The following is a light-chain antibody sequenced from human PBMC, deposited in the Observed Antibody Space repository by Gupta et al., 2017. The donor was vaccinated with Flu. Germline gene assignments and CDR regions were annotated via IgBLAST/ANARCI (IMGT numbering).Light chain of an antibody. CDR2: AAS. Sequence: STGSASVEDRVSITCRASQHINSWLAWYQKKPGQAPKVLIYAASSLQSGVPSRFSGSGYGTDFTLTISSLQPEDFATYFCLQANSFPLSFGGGTKVEMK. CDR1: QHINSW. J-gene: IGKJ4*01. CDR3: LQANSFPLS. V-gene: IGKV1-12*01.